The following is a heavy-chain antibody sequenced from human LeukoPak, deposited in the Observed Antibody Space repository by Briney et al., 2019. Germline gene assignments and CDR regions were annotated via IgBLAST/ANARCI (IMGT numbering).Heavy chain of an antibody. J-gene: IGHJ4*02. CDR2: INPNSGGT. Sequence: GASVKVSCKASGYTFTGYYMHWVRQAPGQGLEWMGWINPNSGGTNYAQKFQGRVTMTRDTSISTAYMELSRLRSDDTAVYYCARDRDRTLEWLPLSYYFDYWGQGTLVTVSS. CDR1: GYTFTGYY. CDR3: ARDRDRTLEWLPLSYYFDY. V-gene: IGHV1-2*02. D-gene: IGHD3-3*01.